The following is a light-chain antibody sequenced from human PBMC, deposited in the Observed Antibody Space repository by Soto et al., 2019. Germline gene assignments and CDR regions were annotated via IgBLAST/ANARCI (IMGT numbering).Light chain of an antibody. Sequence: QSALTQPPSASGTPGQTVTISCSGSSSNIGTSSVHWYRHLPGTAPKPLIYTNDQRPSGVPDRFSGSKSGTSASLAISGLQSEDEADYYCAVWDDSLNGHVFGAGTKVTVL. J-gene: IGLJ1*01. CDR2: TND. CDR1: SSNIGTSS. CDR3: AVWDDSLNGHV. V-gene: IGLV1-44*01.